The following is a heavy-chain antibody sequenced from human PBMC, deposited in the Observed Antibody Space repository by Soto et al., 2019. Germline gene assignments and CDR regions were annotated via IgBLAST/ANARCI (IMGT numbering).Heavy chain of an antibody. V-gene: IGHV4-59*08. CDR3: ARHNGGWPPYNWFDP. CDR2: IYYSGST. Sequence: SETLSLTCTVSGGSISSYYWSWIRQPPGKGLEWIGYIYYSGSTNYNPSLKSRVTISVDTSKNQFSLKLSSVTAADTAVYYCARHNGGWPPYNWFDPWGQGTLVTVSS. CDR1: GGSISSYY. J-gene: IGHJ5*02.